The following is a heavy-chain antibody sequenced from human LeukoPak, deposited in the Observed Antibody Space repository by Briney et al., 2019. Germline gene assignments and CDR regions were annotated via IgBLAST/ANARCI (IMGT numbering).Heavy chain of an antibody. Sequence: GGSLRLSCTASGFTFNGYTMTWVRQAPGTWLEWVSSISSSSSDIYYADSVKGRFTISRDNAKNSLHLQMNSLRAEDTTVYYCARVGVYCSSTSCSEAFDIWGQGTMVTVSS. J-gene: IGHJ3*02. V-gene: IGHV3-21*01. CDR2: ISSSSSDI. D-gene: IGHD2-2*01. CDR1: GFTFNGYT. CDR3: ARVGVYCSSTSCSEAFDI.